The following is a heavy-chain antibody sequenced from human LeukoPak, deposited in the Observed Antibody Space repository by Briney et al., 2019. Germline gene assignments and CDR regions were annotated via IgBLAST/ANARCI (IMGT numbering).Heavy chain of an antibody. CDR2: IYYSGGT. D-gene: IGHD3-22*01. Sequence: PSETLSLTCTVSGGSISSYYWSWLRQPPGRGLEWIGYIYYSGGTNYNPSLTSRVTISVDTSKNQFSLKMSSVTAADTAVYYCAREYDPTYYYDSSGYPGGFDRWGQGTLVTVSS. CDR3: AREYDPTYYYDSSGYPGGFDR. CDR1: GGSISSYY. V-gene: IGHV4-59*01. J-gene: IGHJ5*02.